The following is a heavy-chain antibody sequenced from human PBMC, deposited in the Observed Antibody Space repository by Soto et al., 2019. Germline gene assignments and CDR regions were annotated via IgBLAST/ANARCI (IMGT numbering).Heavy chain of an antibody. CDR3: AKMEGMDAWAYSFDY. J-gene: IGHJ4*02. CDR2: IYGGGNGP. Sequence: EVQVLESGGGLVQPGGSLRLSCAATGFTFSDFAMSWVRQAPGKGLEWVSRIYGGGNGPHYADSVKGRVTISRDNSKNTLYLQMNSLRAEDTAVYYCAKMEGMDAWAYSFDYWGQGTLVTVSS. CDR1: GFTFSDFA. V-gene: IGHV3-23*01. D-gene: IGHD2-2*03.